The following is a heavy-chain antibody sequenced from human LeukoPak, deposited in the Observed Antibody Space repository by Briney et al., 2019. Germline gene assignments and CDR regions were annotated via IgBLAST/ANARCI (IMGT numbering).Heavy chain of an antibody. J-gene: IGHJ5*02. V-gene: IGHV3-33*01. CDR1: GFTFSSYG. Sequence: GGSLRLSCAASGFTFSSYGMHWVRQAPGKGLEWGAVIWYDGSNKYYADSVKGRFTISRDNSKNTLYLQMNSLRAEDAAVYYCASSGIAAAGPNWFDPWGQGTLVTVSS. CDR2: IWYDGSNK. CDR3: ASSGIAAAGPNWFDP. D-gene: IGHD6-13*01.